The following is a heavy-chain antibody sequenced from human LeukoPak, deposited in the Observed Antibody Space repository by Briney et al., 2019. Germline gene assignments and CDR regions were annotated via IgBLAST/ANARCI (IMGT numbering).Heavy chain of an antibody. CDR2: IYSGGST. V-gene: IGHV3-53*01. Sequence: GGSLRLSCAASGFTVSSNYMSWVRQAPGKGLEWVSVIYSGGSTYYADSVKGRFIISRDSSKNTLYLQMNSLRAEDTAVYYCARGTFDSSGYYSTHFDYWGQGTLVTVSS. CDR3: ARGTFDSSGYYSTHFDY. CDR1: GFTVSSNY. D-gene: IGHD3-22*01. J-gene: IGHJ4*02.